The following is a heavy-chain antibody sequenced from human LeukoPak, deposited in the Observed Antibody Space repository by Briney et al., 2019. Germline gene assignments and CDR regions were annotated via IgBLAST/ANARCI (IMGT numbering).Heavy chain of an antibody. V-gene: IGHV1-8*03. D-gene: IGHD3-22*01. Sequence: ASVKVSCKASGYTFTSYDINWVRQATGQGLEWMGWMNPNSGNTGYAQKFQGRVTITRNTSISTAYMELSSLRSEDTAVYYCAYSPSWLDAFDIWGQGTMVTVSS. J-gene: IGHJ3*02. CDR2: MNPNSGNT. CDR1: GYTFTSYD. CDR3: AYSPSWLDAFDI.